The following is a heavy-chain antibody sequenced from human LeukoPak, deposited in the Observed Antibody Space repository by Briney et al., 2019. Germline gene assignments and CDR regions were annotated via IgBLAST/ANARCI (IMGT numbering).Heavy chain of an antibody. CDR3: ARDMGPYGGSPGAS. CDR1: GFTFSGYW. CDR2: VATGGTGP. D-gene: IGHD4-23*01. J-gene: IGHJ5*02. V-gene: IGHV3-74*01. Sequence: GGSLRLSCAASGFTFSGYWMHWVRQARGKGLVWVSRVATGGTGPSYADSVKGRSTISRDNAKNTLYLQMNSLSAEDTAVYFCARDMGPYGGSPGASWGQGTLVTVSS.